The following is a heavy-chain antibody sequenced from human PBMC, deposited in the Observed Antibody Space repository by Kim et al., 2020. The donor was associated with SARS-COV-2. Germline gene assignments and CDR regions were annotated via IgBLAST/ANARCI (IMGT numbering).Heavy chain of an antibody. CDR1: GFTFGDYA. CDR2: IRSKAYGGTT. J-gene: IGHJ5*02. D-gene: IGHD6-19*01. CDR3: TSLVAVAGPYDHWFDP. Sequence: GGSLRLSCTASGFTFGDYAMSWVRQAPGKGLEWVGFIRSKAYGGTTEYAASVKGRFTISRDDSKSIAYLQMNSLKTEDTAVYYCTSLVAVAGPYDHWFDPWGQGTLVTVSS. V-gene: IGHV3-49*04.